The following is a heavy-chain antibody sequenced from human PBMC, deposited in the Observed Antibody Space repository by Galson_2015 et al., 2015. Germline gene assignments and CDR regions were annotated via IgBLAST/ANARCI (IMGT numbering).Heavy chain of an antibody. CDR3: AHGEFWSGQGYAFDI. J-gene: IGHJ3*02. Sequence: PALVKPTQTLTLTCTFSGFSLSTSGVGVGWIRQPPGKALEWLALIYWDDDKHYSPSLKSRLTITKDTSKNQVVLTMTNMDPVDTATYYRAHGEFWSGQGYAFDIWGQGTMVTVSS. V-gene: IGHV2-5*02. D-gene: IGHD3-3*01. CDR1: GFSLSTSGVG. CDR2: IYWDDDK.